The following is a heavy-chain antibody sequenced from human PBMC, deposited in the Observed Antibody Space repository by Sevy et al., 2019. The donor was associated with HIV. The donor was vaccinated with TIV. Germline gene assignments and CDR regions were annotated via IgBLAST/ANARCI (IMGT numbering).Heavy chain of an antibody. CDR3: TKNTAAAGVGDFDY. J-gene: IGHJ4*02. Sequence: GGSLRLSCAASGFTVSSNYMSWVRQAPRKGLEWMAFIQFDGSQDYYADSVKGRFTISRDNSKKTLYLQMNSLRTEDTALYYCTKNTAAAGVGDFDYWGQGALVTVSS. V-gene: IGHV3-30*02. CDR2: IQFDGSQD. CDR1: GFTVSSNY. D-gene: IGHD6-13*01.